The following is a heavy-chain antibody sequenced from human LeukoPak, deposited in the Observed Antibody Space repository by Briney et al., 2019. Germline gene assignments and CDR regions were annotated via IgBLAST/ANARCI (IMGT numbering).Heavy chain of an antibody. CDR1: GFTFSSYS. V-gene: IGHV3-21*01. CDR3: AREGYCSGGSCYSPLNYFDY. CDR2: ISSSSSYI. Sequence: GGSLRLSCAASGFTFSSYSMNWVRQAPGKGLEWVSSISSSSSYIYYADSVKGRFTIPRDNAKNSLYLQMNSLRAEDTAVYYCAREGYCSGGSCYSPLNYFDYWGQGTLVTVSS. D-gene: IGHD2-15*01. J-gene: IGHJ4*02.